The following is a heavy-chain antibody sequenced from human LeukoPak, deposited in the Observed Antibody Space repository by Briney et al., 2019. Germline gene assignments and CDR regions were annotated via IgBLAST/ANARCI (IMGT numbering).Heavy chain of an antibody. Sequence: GGSLRLSCAASGFSLSGYEMNWVRQAPGKGLEWISYISSGGNTIYYADSVKGRFTISGDNAKKSLFLQMNSLRAEDTGVYYCAGGSGRYWGQGTLVTVSS. CDR3: AGGSGRY. D-gene: IGHD3-16*01. CDR1: GFSLSGYE. V-gene: IGHV3-48*03. J-gene: IGHJ4*02. CDR2: ISSGGNTI.